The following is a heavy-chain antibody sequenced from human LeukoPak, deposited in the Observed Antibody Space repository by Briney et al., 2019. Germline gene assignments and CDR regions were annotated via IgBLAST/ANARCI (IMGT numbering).Heavy chain of an antibody. CDR3: ARSADMSTIREAPFDY. CDR2: ISSSGTYI. V-gene: IGHV3-21*01. Sequence: NPGGSLRLSCAASGFTFSSYAMSWVRQAPGKGLEWVSSISSSGTYIYYADSVKGRFTISRDNAKNSLYLQMSSLRAEDTAVYYCARSADMSTIREAPFDYWGQGTLVTVSS. J-gene: IGHJ4*02. D-gene: IGHD5-24*01. CDR1: GFTFSSYA.